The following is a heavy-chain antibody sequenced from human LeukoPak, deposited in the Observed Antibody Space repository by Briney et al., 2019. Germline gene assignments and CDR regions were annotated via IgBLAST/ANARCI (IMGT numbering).Heavy chain of an antibody. CDR3: ARDSSSSSYDY. V-gene: IGHV4-34*01. Sequence: SETLPLTCAVYGGSFSGYYWRWIRQPPAKGLAWIGGINHSGSTNYNPSLKSQVTISVDASKNQFSLKLSSVTAADTAVYYCARDSSSSSYDYWGQGTLVTVSS. CDR1: GGSFSGYY. D-gene: IGHD6-13*01. J-gene: IGHJ4*02. CDR2: INHSGST.